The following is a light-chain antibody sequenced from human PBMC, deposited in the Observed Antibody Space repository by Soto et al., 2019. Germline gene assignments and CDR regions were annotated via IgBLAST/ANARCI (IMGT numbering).Light chain of an antibody. Sequence: DIVMTQTPLSLSVTPGQPASISCKSSQSLLHSDGRTYVFWYLQKPGQSPKLLIYEVSNRFSGVPDRFSGCGSGTDFSLKISRVEAEDVGVYYCLPTIQIPHTFGQGTKLDIK. CDR3: LPTIQIPHT. V-gene: IGKV2D-29*02. J-gene: IGKJ2*01. CDR2: EVS. CDR1: QSLLHSDGRTY.